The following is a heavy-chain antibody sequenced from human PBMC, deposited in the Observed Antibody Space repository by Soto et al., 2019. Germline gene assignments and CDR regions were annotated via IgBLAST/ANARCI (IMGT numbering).Heavy chain of an antibody. CDR1: GFTFSSYA. J-gene: IGHJ5*02. CDR2: IIPIFGTA. Sequence: VQLLESGGGLVQPGGSLRLSCAASGFTFSSYAISWVRQAPGQGLEWMGGIIPIFGTANYAQKFQGRVTITADESTSTAYMELSSLRSEDTAVYYCARDLENIGWFDPWGQGTLVTVSS. CDR3: ARDLENIGWFDP. V-gene: IGHV1-69*01. D-gene: IGHD2-15*01.